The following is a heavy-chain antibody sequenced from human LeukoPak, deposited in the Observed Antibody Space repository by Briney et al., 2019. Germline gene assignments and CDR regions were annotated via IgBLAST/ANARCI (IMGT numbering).Heavy chain of an antibody. CDR3: ARESSSFYYGSGSCPFMDV. Sequence: PSETLSLTCTVSGGSISSYYWSWIRQPPGKGLEWIGSIYYSGSTYYNPSLKSRVTISVDTSKNQFSLKLSSVTAADTAVYYCARESSSFYYGSGSCPFMDVWGKGTTVTVSS. D-gene: IGHD3-10*01. J-gene: IGHJ6*03. CDR2: IYYSGST. V-gene: IGHV4-39*07. CDR1: GGSISSYY.